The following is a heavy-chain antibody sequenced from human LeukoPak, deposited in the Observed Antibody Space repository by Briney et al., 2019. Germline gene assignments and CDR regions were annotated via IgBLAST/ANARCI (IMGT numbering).Heavy chain of an antibody. CDR3: TRSWRGDY. D-gene: IGHD3-10*01. V-gene: IGHV1-24*01. J-gene: IGHJ4*02. CDR1: GGTFSSYD. CDR2: FDPEDGET. Sequence: ASVKVSCKASGGTFSSYDISWVRQAPGQGLEWMGGFDPEDGETIYAQKFQGRVTMTEDTSTDTAYMELSSLRSEDTAVYYCTRSWRGDYWGQGTLVTVSS.